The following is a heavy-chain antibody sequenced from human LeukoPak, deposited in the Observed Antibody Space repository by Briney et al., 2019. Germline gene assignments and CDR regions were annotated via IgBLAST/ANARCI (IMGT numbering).Heavy chain of an antibody. D-gene: IGHD4/OR15-4a*01. CDR1: GFTFSDHY. Sequence: GGSLRLSCAASGFTFSDHYMSWIRQAPGKGLEWVSYIGDSGTPIYYADSVKGRFIVSRDNAKNSLFLQMDSLRAEDTAVYYCARDRRPSVYGGLDNWGQGTLVTVSS. CDR2: IGDSGTPI. J-gene: IGHJ4*02. CDR3: ARDRRPSVYGGLDN. V-gene: IGHV3-11*04.